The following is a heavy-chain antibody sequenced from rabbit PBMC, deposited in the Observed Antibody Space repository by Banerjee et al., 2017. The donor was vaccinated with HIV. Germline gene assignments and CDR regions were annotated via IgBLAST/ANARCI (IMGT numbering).Heavy chain of an antibody. J-gene: IGHJ6*01. Sequence: QEQLVESGGGLVQPGGTLTLTCKASGFDFSSNAMSWVRQAPGKGLEWIACIYAGSSGNTYYASWAKGRFTISKTSSTTVTLQMTSLTAADTATYFCARTNYGGYGYYLWGPGTLVTVS. CDR3: ARTNYGGYGYYL. CDR1: GFDFSSNA. V-gene: IGHV1S45*01. D-gene: IGHD6-1*01. CDR2: IYAGSSGNT.